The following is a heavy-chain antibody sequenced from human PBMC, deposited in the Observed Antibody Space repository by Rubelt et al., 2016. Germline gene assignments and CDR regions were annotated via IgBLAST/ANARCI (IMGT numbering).Heavy chain of an antibody. CDR3: ARDGVGATYWYFDL. V-gene: IGHV3-66*02. Sequence: EVQLVESGGGLVQPGGSLRLSCAASGFTFSSYWMHWVRQAPGKGLEWVSVIYSGGSTYYADSVKGRFTISRDNSKNTLDLQMNSLRAEDTSVYYCARDGVGATYWYFDLWGRGTLVTVSS. CDR2: IYSGGST. CDR1: GFTFSSYW. D-gene: IGHD1-26*01. J-gene: IGHJ2*01.